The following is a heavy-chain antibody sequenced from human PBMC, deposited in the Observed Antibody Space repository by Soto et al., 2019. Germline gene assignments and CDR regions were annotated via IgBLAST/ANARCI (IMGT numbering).Heavy chain of an antibody. D-gene: IGHD2-2*01. V-gene: IGHV3-21*02. J-gene: IGHJ5*01. CDR3: ARDPSEGRVGNWFES. CDR1: GFTFSSYG. CDR2: ISSSTSYV. Sequence: EVQLVESGGGLVKPGGSLRLSCAASGFTFSSYGMNWLRQAPGKGLEWVASISSSTSYVYYADSVKGRFSTSRDNAKNILYLEMYGLRTEDTAVYYCARDPSEGRVGNWFESWGQGTLVTVSS.